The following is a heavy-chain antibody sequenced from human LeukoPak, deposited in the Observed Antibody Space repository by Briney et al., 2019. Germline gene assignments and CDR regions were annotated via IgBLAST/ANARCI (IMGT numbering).Heavy chain of an antibody. J-gene: IGHJ4*02. CDR3: ARGGIKITMIVVDITNGDYYFDY. CDR1: GYTFTSYD. D-gene: IGHD3-22*01. V-gene: IGHV1-8*01. Sequence: ASVKVSCKASGYTFTSYDINWVRQATGQGLEWMGWMNPNSGNTGYAQKFQGRVTMTRNTSISTAYMELSSLRSEDTAVYYCARGGIKITMIVVDITNGDYYFDYWGQGTLVTVSS. CDR2: MNPNSGNT.